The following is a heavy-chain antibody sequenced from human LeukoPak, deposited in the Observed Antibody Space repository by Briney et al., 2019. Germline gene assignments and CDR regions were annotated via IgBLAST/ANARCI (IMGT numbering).Heavy chain of an antibody. CDR2: IKQDGSDK. CDR3: ASGPRWVGAAWAHSFDI. CDR1: GFSFSSYW. V-gene: IGHV3-7*01. Sequence: PGGSLRLSCLDSGFSFSSYWMSWVRQAPGKGLEWAANIKQDGSDKQYVDSVKGRFTISRDNAKNTLYLQMNSLRAENTAVYFCASGPRWVGAAWAHSFDIWGQGTMVTVPS. D-gene: IGHD2-15*01. J-gene: IGHJ3*02.